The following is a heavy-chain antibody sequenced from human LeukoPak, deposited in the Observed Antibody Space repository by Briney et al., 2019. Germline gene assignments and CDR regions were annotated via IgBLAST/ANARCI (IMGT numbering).Heavy chain of an antibody. CDR2: INHSGST. D-gene: IGHD2-2*01. J-gene: IGHJ6*02. Sequence: IRQPPGKGLEWIGEINHSGSTNYNPSLKSRVTISVDTSKNQFSLKLSSVTAADTAVYYCATTRRYCSSTSCRPNYGMDVWGQGTTVTVSS. CDR3: ATTRRYCSSTSCRPNYGMDV. V-gene: IGHV4-34*01.